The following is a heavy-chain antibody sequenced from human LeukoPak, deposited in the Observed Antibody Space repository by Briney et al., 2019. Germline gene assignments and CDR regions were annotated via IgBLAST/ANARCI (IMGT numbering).Heavy chain of an antibody. D-gene: IGHD2-2*03. J-gene: IGHJ3*02. CDR2: ISGSGGRT. CDR3: AIPTCSGSGYCSTSDPFHT. CDR1: GFTFSNAW. V-gene: IGHV3-23*01. Sequence: GGSLRLSCAASGFTFSNAWMSWVRQAPGKGLEWVSGISGSGGRTYYADSVKGRFTISRDNSKNTLFLQLNSLGVEDTATYYCAIPTCSGSGYCSTSDPFHTWGQGTMVTVSS.